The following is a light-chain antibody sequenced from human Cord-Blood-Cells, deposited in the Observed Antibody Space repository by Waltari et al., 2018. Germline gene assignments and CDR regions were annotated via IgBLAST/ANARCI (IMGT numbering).Light chain of an antibody. CDR1: SSDVGSYNL. CDR3: CSYAGSSTWV. CDR2: EGS. J-gene: IGLJ3*02. V-gene: IGLV2-23*01. Sequence: QSALTQPASVSGSPGQSITISCTGTSSDVGSYNLVSWYQQHPGKAPKLMIYEGSKRASGVSNRLVGCKSGNTASLTISGLQAEDEADYYCCSYAGSSTWVFGGGTKLTVL.